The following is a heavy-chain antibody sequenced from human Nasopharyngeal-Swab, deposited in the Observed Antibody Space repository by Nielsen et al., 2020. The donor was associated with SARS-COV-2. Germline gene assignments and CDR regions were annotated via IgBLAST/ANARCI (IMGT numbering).Heavy chain of an antibody. Sequence: GESLKISCAASGFTFSNYRMHWVRQAPGKGLVWVSRFNGDGSSLNYADFVKGRFTISTANAKSTLYLEMNSLRAEDTAVYYCARGRGSSTSMIGYWGQGTLVTVSS. CDR2: FNGDGSSL. D-gene: IGHD2/OR15-2a*01. CDR3: ARGRGSSTSMIGY. J-gene: IGHJ4*02. V-gene: IGHV3-74*01. CDR1: GFTFSNYR.